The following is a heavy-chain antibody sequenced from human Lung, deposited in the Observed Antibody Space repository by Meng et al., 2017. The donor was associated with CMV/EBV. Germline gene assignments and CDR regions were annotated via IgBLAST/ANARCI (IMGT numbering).Heavy chain of an antibody. CDR1: GDTFDRIT. V-gene: IGHV1-69*05. D-gene: IGHD3-10*01. CDR2: IIPLYGTP. Sequence: SXXVSXKASGDTFDRITLSWVRQAPGQGLEWMGGIIPLYGTPNYAQKFQGRVRIITDESATIAYMDLNSLKSEDTAVYFCATGSPPAGGEQPTRGLDSWGQGTXVTVSS. J-gene: IGHJ4*02. CDR3: ATGSPPAGGEQPTRGLDS.